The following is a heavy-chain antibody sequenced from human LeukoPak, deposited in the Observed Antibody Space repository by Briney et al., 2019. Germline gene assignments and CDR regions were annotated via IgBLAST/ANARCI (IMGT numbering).Heavy chain of an antibody. Sequence: ASVKVSCKASGYTFTGYYMHWVRQAPGQGLEWMGWINPNSGGTNYAQKLQGRVTMTTDTSTSTAYMELRSLRSDDTAVYYCARGPVYGGAFDIWGQGTMVTVSS. J-gene: IGHJ3*02. CDR2: INPNSGGT. D-gene: IGHD2/OR15-2a*01. CDR1: GYTFTGYY. CDR3: ARGPVYGGAFDI. V-gene: IGHV1-2*02.